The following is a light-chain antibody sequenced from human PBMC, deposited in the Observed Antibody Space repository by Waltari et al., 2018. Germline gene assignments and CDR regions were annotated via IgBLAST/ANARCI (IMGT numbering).Light chain of an antibody. V-gene: IGKV1-9*01. CDR3: QQLNSYHALT. CDR2: AAF. Sequence: DIQLTQSPSFLSASVGDRVTIPCRASQGISSYLAWYQQKPGKAPKLLIYAAFTLQSGVPSRFSGSGSGTEFTFTISSLQPEDLATYYCQQLNSYHALTFGGGTKVEIK. CDR1: QGISSY. J-gene: IGKJ4*01.